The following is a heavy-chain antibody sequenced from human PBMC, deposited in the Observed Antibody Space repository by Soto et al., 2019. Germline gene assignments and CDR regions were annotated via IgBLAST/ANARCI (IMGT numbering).Heavy chain of an antibody. CDR3: ARDRAYVSGNHNSRNFDY. D-gene: IGHD3-10*01. Sequence: SETLSLTCAVFGGSFSGYYWSWIRQPPGKGLEWIGEINHSGSTNYNPSLASRVTILVDTSKNQFSLRLSSVTAADTAMYYCARDRAYVSGNHNSRNFDYWCQGTLVSVFS. J-gene: IGHJ4*02. CDR2: INHSGST. CDR1: GGSFSGYY. V-gene: IGHV4-34*01.